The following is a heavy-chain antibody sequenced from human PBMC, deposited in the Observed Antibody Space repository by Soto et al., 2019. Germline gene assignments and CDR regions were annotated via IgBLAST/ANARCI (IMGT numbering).Heavy chain of an antibody. CDR3: AKGANYDRIDY. CDR1: GFTFDDYA. CDR2: ISWNSGSI. J-gene: IGHJ4*02. V-gene: IGHV3-9*01. Sequence: EVQLVESGGGLVQPGRSLRLSCAASGFTFDDYAMHWVRQAPGKGLEWVSGISWNSGSIGYADSVKGRFTISRDNAKNSLYLPMNSLRAEDTALYYCAKGANYDRIDYWGQGTLVTVSS. D-gene: IGHD3-22*01.